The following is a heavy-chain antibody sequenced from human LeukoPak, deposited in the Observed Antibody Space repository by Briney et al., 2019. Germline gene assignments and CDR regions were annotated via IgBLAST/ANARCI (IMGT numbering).Heavy chain of an antibody. D-gene: IGHD6-13*01. CDR2: TYYNSKWYN. J-gene: IGHJ3*02. Sequence: SQTLSLTCVISGASVSNNAWNWVRQTPSGGLECLGRTYYNSKWYNEYAESVKSRISINPDTSKNQFSLQLNSVTPEDTAVYYCARGWARDGFNIWSQGTMVTVSS. CDR3: ARGWARDGFNI. CDR1: GASVSNNA. V-gene: IGHV6-1*01.